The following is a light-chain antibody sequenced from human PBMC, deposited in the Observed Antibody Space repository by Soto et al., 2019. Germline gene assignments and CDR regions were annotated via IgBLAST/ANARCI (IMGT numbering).Light chain of an antibody. CDR3: QQRSNWPRGT. CDR1: QSVSSY. V-gene: IGKV3-11*01. Sequence: SRPPPTLSFSPGKRATLSCGASQSVSSYLAWYQQKPGQAPSLLIYDASNRATGIPARLSGSGSGTDFTLTISSLEPEDFAVYYCQQRSNWPRGTFGQGTKVAIK. CDR2: DAS. J-gene: IGKJ1*01.